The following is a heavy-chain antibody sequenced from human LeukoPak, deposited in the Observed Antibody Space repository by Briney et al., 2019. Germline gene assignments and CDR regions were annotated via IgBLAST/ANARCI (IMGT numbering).Heavy chain of an antibody. Sequence: GGSLRLSCAASGFSFSNYWMSWVRQAPGKGLEWVADMKQEGSERYNVDSVKGRFTISRDNAKNSLYLQMNSLRAEDTAVYYCARNHFDCWGQGTLVNVSS. J-gene: IGHJ4*02. CDR3: ARNHFDC. CDR2: MKQEGSER. V-gene: IGHV3-7*01. CDR1: GFSFSNYW.